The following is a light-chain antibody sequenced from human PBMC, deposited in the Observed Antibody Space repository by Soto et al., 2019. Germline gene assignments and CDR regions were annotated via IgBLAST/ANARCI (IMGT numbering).Light chain of an antibody. CDR1: ESVSTN. CDR2: GAS. J-gene: IGKJ1*01. Sequence: EIAMTQSPATLSLAPGERVTLSCRASESVSTNLAWYQQKAGQAPRLLIYGASTRATGIPARFSGSGSGTEFTLTISGLQSEEFAVYYCQQYSIWRTVGQGPKVEIK. V-gene: IGKV3-15*01. CDR3: QQYSIWRT.